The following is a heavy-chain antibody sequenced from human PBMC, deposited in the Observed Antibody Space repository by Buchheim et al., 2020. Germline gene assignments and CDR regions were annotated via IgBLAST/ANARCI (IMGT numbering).Heavy chain of an antibody. CDR3: AKPALVSSSSYYYYGMDV. D-gene: IGHD6-6*01. CDR2: ISGSGGST. J-gene: IGHJ6*01. CDR1: GFTFSSYA. V-gene: IGHV3-23*01. Sequence: EVQLLESGGGLVQPGGSLRLSCAASGFTFSSYAMSWVRQAPGKGLEWVSAISGSGGSTYYADSVKGRVTISRDNSKNTLYLQMNSLRAEDTAVYYCAKPALVSSSSYYYYGMDVWGQGTT.